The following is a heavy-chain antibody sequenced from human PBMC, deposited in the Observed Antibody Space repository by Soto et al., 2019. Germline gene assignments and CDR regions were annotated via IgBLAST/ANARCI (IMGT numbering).Heavy chain of an antibody. CDR2: INSDGSST. CDR1: GFTFSNYW. Sequence: EVQVVESGGGLVQPGGSLRLSCAASGFTFSNYWMQWVRQAPGKGLVWVSRINSDGSSTSYADSVKGRFTISRDNAXXTXXLQMNSLRAEDTAVYYCARAVRSGSYPYYYYGMDVWGQGATVTVSS. D-gene: IGHD3-10*01. V-gene: IGHV3-74*01. CDR3: ARAVRSGSYPYYYYGMDV. J-gene: IGHJ6*02.